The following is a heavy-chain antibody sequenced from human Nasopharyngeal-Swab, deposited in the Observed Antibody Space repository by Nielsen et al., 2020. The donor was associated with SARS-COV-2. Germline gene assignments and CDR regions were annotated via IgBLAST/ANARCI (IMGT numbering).Heavy chain of an antibody. J-gene: IGHJ6*02. CDR2: IHYTGST. CDR1: GGSISSHSYY. V-gene: IGHV4-39*01. D-gene: IGHD3-3*01. CDR3: ARLNYDFGGLYGVDV. Sequence: GSLRLSCTVSGGSISSHSYYWAWIRKPPGKGPVWIGHIHYTGSTHYNPSPRSRVTTSVDTSKNQFSLELRSVTAADTGVYFCARLNYDFGGLYGVDVWGQGTTVTVSS.